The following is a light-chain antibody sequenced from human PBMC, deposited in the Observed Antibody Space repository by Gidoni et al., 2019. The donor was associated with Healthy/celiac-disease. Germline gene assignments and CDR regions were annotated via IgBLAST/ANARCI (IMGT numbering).Light chain of an antibody. CDR2: DAS. Sequence: AIQLTQSPSSMSASVGDRVTITCRASQGISSALAWYQQKPGKAPKLLIYDASSLESGVPSRFSGSGSGTDFTLTISSLQPEDFATYYCQQFNSYPVTFAPGTKVDIK. CDR3: QQFNSYPVT. J-gene: IGKJ3*01. CDR1: QGISSA. V-gene: IGKV1-13*02.